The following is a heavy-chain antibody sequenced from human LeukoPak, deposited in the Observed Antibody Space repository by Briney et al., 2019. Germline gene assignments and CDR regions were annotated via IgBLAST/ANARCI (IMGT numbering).Heavy chain of an antibody. CDR2: IKQDGSEK. D-gene: IGHD5-18*01. Sequence: PGGSLRLSRAASGFTFSSYLMSWVRQAPGKGLEWVANIKQDGSEKYYVDSVKGRFTISRDNAKNSLYLQMNSLRAEDTAVYYCARYSYGSYYYYYMDVWGKGTTVTVSS. V-gene: IGHV3-7*01. CDR3: ARYSYGSYYYYYMDV. J-gene: IGHJ6*03. CDR1: GFTFSSYL.